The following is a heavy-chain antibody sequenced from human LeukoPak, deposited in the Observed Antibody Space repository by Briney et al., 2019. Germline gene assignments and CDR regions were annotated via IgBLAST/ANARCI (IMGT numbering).Heavy chain of an antibody. CDR3: ARGGSSYYYYGMDV. J-gene: IGHJ6*02. V-gene: IGHV3-21*01. Sequence: PGGSLRLSCAASGFTFSSYSMNWVRQAPGKGLEWVSSISSSSSYIYYADPVKGRFTISRDNAKNSLYLQMNSLRAEDTAVYYCARGGSSYYYYGMDVWGQGTTVTVSS. CDR2: ISSSSSYI. CDR1: GFTFSSYS.